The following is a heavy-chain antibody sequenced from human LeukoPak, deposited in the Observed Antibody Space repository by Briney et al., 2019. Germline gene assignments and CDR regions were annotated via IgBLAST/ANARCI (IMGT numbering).Heavy chain of an antibody. J-gene: IGHJ3*02. CDR3: ANGGSSGWYNAFDI. Sequence: GRSLRLSCAASGFTFDDYAMHWVRQAPGKGLEWVSGISWNSGRIGYADSVKGRFTISRDNAKNSLYLQMNSLRAEDTALYYCANGGSSGWYNAFDIWGQGTMVTVSS. V-gene: IGHV3-9*01. D-gene: IGHD6-19*01. CDR1: GFTFDDYA. CDR2: ISWNSGRI.